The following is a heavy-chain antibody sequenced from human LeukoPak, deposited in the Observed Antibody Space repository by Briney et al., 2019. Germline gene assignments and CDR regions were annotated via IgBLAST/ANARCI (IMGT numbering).Heavy chain of an antibody. CDR2: ISGSGGRT. J-gene: IGHJ4*02. Sequence: GGSLRLSCAASGFTFSSYAMSWVRQAPGRGLEWVSAISGSGGRTYYADSVKGRFTISRDNSMDTLYLQMNSLRADDTAVYYCAKGARWELPLDYWGQGTLVTVSS. D-gene: IGHD1-26*01. CDR1: GFTFSSYA. CDR3: AKGARWELPLDY. V-gene: IGHV3-23*01.